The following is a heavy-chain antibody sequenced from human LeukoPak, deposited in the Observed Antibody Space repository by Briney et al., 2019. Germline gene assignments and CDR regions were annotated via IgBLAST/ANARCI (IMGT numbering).Heavy chain of an antibody. CDR3: ARPGITAFDI. D-gene: IGHD3-10*01. CDR2: ISSSGSIT. CDR1: GFTLSSHN. J-gene: IGHJ3*02. V-gene: IGHV3-48*01. Sequence: GGSLRLSCVASGFTLSSHNINWVRQASGKGLEWVSHISSSGSITYYGDSVKGRITISRDNAKNSVSLYMNSLRAEDSAVYYCARPGITAFDIWGQGTMVTVSS.